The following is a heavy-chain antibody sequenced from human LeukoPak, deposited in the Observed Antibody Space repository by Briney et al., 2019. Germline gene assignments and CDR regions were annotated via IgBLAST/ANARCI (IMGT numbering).Heavy chain of an antibody. CDR3: VRLCTSSNCYSQSFDY. V-gene: IGHV1-2*02. CDR1: GYTFTGYY. Sequence: ASVKVSCKASGYTFTGYYVHWVRQAPGQGLEWMGWVNPNSGGTKYAQKFQGRVTMTRDTSITTAYLDLSRLRSDDTAVFYCVRLCTSSNCYSQSFDYWGQGTLVTVSS. CDR2: VNPNSGGT. J-gene: IGHJ4*02. D-gene: IGHD2-2*02.